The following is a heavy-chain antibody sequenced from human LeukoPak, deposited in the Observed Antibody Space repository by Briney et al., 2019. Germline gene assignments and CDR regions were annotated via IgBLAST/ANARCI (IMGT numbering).Heavy chain of an antibody. CDR1: GGSISSGSYY. V-gene: IGHV4-61*02. CDR2: IYTSGST. D-gene: IGHD2-2*01. CDR3: ARDWADKSPSKDIVVVPAAMDV. J-gene: IGHJ6*03. Sequence: SETLSLICTVSGGSISSGSYYWSWIRQPAGKGLEWIGRIYTSGSTNYNPSLKSRVTISVDTSKNQFSLKLSSVTAADTAVYYCARDWADKSPSKDIVVVPAAMDVWGKGTTVTVSS.